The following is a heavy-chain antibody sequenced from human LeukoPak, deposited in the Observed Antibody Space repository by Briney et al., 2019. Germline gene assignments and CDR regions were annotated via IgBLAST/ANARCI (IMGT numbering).Heavy chain of an antibody. CDR2: ISAYNGNT. J-gene: IGHJ6*02. CDR3: ARAPVVVVAAKSGMDV. CDR1: GYTFTSYG. V-gene: IGHV1-18*01. Sequence: ASVKVSCKASGYTFTSYGISWVRQAPGQGLEWMGWISAYNGNTNYAQKLQGRVTMTTDTSTSTAYMELRSLRSDDTAVYYCARAPVVVVAAKSGMDVWGQGTTVTVSS. D-gene: IGHD2-15*01.